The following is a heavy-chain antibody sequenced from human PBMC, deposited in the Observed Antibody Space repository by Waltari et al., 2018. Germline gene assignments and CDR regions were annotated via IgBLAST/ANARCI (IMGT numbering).Heavy chain of an antibody. V-gene: IGHV4-34*01. Sequence: QVQLQQWGAGLLKPSETLSLTCAVYGGSFSGYYWSWIRQPPGKGLEWIGEINHSGSTNYNPSLKSRVTISVDTSKNQFSLKLSSVTAADTAVYYCASLEYDFWSQADYYYYYMDVWGKGTTVTISS. CDR2: INHSGST. D-gene: IGHD3-3*01. CDR3: ASLEYDFWSQADYYYYYMDV. CDR1: GGSFSGYY. J-gene: IGHJ6*03.